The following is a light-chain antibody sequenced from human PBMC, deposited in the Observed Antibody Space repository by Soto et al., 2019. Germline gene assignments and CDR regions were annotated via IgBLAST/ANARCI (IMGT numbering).Light chain of an antibody. CDR3: QQRSNWPLP. CDR1: QSVSSY. Sequence: EIVLTQSPATLSLSPGERATLSCRASQSVSSYLAWYQQKPGQAPRLLIYDASNRATGIPARFSGSGSGTDFTLTISSLEPEDVAVYYCQQRSNWPLPFGQGTKVEIK. J-gene: IGKJ1*01. CDR2: DAS. V-gene: IGKV3-11*01.